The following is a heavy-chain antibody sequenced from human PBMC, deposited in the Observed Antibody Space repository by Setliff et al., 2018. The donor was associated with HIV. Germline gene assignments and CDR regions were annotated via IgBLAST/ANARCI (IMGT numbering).Heavy chain of an antibody. CDR3: ARADSDYSYMDV. V-gene: IGHV1-8*02. J-gene: IGHJ6*03. Sequence: ASVKVSCKASGYGFMNHDINWVRQATGQGLEWMGWMSPLSGNAGHAQKFQGRLTMTRTTSTSTAYMELSALTSEDMAVYYCARADSDYSYMDVWGTGTTVTVS. D-gene: IGHD4-4*01. CDR1: GYGFMNHD. CDR2: MSPLSGNA.